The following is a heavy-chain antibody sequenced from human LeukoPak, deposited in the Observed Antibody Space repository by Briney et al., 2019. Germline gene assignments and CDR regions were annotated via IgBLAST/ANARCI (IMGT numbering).Heavy chain of an antibody. CDR1: GFTFSSYA. V-gene: IGHV3-23*01. Sequence: GGSLRLSCAASGFTFSSYAMSWVRQAPGKGLEWVSAISGSGGSTYYADSVKGRFTISRDNSKNTLYLQMNSLRAEDTAVYYCAKDPPTYGDYFGGNILWGQGTLVTVSS. CDR3: AKDPPTYGDYFGGNIL. CDR2: ISGSGGST. J-gene: IGHJ4*02. D-gene: IGHD4-17*01.